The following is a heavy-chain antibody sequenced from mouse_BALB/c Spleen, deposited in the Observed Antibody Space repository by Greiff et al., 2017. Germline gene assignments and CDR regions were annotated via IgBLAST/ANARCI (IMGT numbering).Heavy chain of an antibody. CDR3: TRGVRRRGEYYFDY. J-gene: IGHJ2*01. CDR1: GYTFTDYE. V-gene: IGHV1-15*01. CDR2: IDPETGGT. Sequence: QVQLQQSGAELVRPGASVTLSCKASGYTFTDYEMHWVKQTPVHGLEWIGAIDPETGGTAYNQKFKGKATLTADKSSSTAYMELRSLTSEDSAVYYCTRGVRRRGEYYFDYWGQGTTLTVSS. D-gene: IGHD2-14*01.